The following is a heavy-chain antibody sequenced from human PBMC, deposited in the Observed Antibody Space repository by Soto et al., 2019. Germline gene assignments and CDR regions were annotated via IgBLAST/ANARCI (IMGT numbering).Heavy chain of an antibody. CDR2: ISGSGGST. CDR3: EKLAGHWSSTDY. CDR1: GFTFSSYA. V-gene: IGHV3-23*01. J-gene: IGHJ4*02. D-gene: IGHD2-8*02. Sequence: GGSLRLACAASGFTFSSYAMSWVRQAPGKGLEWVSAISGSGGSTYYADSVKGRFTISRDNSKNTLYLQMNSLRAEDTAVYYCEKLAGHWSSTDYWGQGTLDIVSS.